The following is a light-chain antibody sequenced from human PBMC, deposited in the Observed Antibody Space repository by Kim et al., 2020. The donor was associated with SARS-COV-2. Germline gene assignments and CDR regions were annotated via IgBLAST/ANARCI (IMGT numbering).Light chain of an antibody. CDR2: DAS. V-gene: IGKV3-11*01. CDR3: QRRSIWPLT. CDR1: QSVSSY. J-gene: IGKJ4*01. Sequence: LSPGERATRSCRASQSVSSYFAWYQQKPGQAPRLLIYDASKRATGIPARFSGSESGTDFTLTISSLEPEDFAVYYCQRRSIWPLTFGGGTKVDIK.